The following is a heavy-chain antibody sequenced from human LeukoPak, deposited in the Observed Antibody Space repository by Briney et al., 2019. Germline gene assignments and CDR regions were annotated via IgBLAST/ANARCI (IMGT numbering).Heavy chain of an antibody. CDR1: GWSFNDHY. D-gene: IGHD2-2*01. CDR2: INARGAT. V-gene: IGHV4-34*01. Sequence: SETLSLTCAVYGWSFNDHYWNWIRQPPGKGLEWIGEINARGATNFNPSLKSRVTISVDSSKNQFSLTLRSMIAADTAVYYCARGQVPAARGYNWFDPWGQGTLVTVSS. CDR3: ARGQVPAARGYNWFDP. J-gene: IGHJ5*02.